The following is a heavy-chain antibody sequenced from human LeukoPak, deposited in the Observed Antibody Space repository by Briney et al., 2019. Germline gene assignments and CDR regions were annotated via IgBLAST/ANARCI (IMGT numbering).Heavy chain of an antibody. Sequence: GRSLRLSCAASGFTLSSYGMHWVRQAPGKGLEWVAVISYDGTNKYYADSVKGRFTISRDNSKNTLYLEMNSLRAEDTAVYYCAREHYHFDCWGQGTLVTVSS. J-gene: IGHJ4*02. CDR3: AREHYHFDC. V-gene: IGHV3-30*03. CDR1: GFTLSSYG. CDR2: ISYDGTNK. D-gene: IGHD1-26*01.